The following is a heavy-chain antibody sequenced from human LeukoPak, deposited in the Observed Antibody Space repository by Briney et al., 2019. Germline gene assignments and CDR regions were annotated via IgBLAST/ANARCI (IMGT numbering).Heavy chain of an antibody. CDR2: ISGRGGST. CDR1: GFTFSSYA. D-gene: IGHD3-10*01. CDR3: ANHAAHYYGSGSYSRPAGTFDY. Sequence: PGGSLRLSCAASGFTFSSYAMSWVRQAPGKGLEWVSSISGRGGSTYYADSVKGRFTISRDNSKNTLYLQMNSLRAEDTAVYYCANHAAHYYGSGSYSRPAGTFDYWGQGTLVTVSS. V-gene: IGHV3-23*01. J-gene: IGHJ4*02.